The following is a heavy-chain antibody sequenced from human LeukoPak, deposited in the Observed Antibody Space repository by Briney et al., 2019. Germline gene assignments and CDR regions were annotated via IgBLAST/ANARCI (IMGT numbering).Heavy chain of an antibody. Sequence: ASVKVSCKASGGTFSSYAISWVRQAPGQGLEWMGGIIPIFGTANYAQKFQGRVTITTDESTSTAYMELSSLRSEDTAVYYCASDYCSSTSCYKDPGYYYYMDVWGKGTTVTVSS. CDR3: ASDYCSSTSCYKDPGYYYYMDV. CDR1: GGTFSSYA. J-gene: IGHJ6*03. V-gene: IGHV1-69*05. D-gene: IGHD2-2*02. CDR2: IIPIFGTA.